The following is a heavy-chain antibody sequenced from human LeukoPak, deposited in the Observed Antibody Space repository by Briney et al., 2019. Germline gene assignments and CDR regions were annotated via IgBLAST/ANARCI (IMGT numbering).Heavy chain of an antibody. D-gene: IGHD2-2*01. Sequence: GEFLKISCKGSGYSFTSYWIGWVRQMPGKGLEWMGIIYPGDSDTRYSPSFQGQVTISADKSISTAYLQWSSLKASDTAMYYCASGRGYCSSTSCSPVDYWGQGTLVTVSS. CDR3: ASGRGYCSSTSCSPVDY. J-gene: IGHJ4*02. V-gene: IGHV5-51*01. CDR1: GYSFTSYW. CDR2: IYPGDSDT.